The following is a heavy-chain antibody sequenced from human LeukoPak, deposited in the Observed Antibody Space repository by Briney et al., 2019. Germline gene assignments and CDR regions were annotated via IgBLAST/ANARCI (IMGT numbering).Heavy chain of an antibody. D-gene: IGHD2-2*01. J-gene: IGHJ4*02. CDR1: GGSISSYY. CDR3: ARDLRYCSSTSCYPYYFDY. Sequence: PSETLSLTCTVSGGSISSYYWSWIRQPPGKGLEWVGYIYYSGSTNYNPSLKSRVTISVDTSKNQFSLKLSSVTAADTAVYYCARDLRYCSSTSCYPYYFDYWRQGTLVTVSS. CDR2: IYYSGST. V-gene: IGHV4-59*01.